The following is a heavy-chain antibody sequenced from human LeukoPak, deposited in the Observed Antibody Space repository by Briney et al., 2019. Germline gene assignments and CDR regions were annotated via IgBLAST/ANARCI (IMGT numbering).Heavy chain of an antibody. Sequence: GGSLKISCKASGYSFNNKWIGWVRQLPGKGLEWIGVIYPEDSDTRYSPSFQGQVTISVDKSINTAYLQWSSLKASDTAIYYCARRIYDSSGYSVYFDSWGQGTLVTVSS. J-gene: IGHJ4*02. V-gene: IGHV5-51*01. CDR3: ARRIYDSSGYSVYFDS. CDR1: GYSFNNKW. CDR2: IYPEDSDT. D-gene: IGHD3-22*01.